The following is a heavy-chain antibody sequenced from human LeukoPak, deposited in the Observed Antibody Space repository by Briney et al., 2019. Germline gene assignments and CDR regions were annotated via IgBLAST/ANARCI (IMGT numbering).Heavy chain of an antibody. J-gene: IGHJ6*02. CDR3: ARDGPLIVVVVAANYYYGMDV. V-gene: IGHV1-18*01. Sequence: ASVKVSCKASGYTFTSYGISWVRQAPGQGLEWMGWISAYNGNTNYAQKLQGGVTMTTDTSTSTAYMELRSLRSDDTAVYYCARDGPLIVVVVAANYYYGMDVWGQGTTVTVSS. CDR2: ISAYNGNT. CDR1: GYTFTSYG. D-gene: IGHD2-15*01.